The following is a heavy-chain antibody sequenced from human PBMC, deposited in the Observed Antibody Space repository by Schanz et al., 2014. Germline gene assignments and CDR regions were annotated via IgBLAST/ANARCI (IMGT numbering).Heavy chain of an antibody. J-gene: IGHJ4*02. D-gene: IGHD3-3*01. CDR2: ISVYNHNK. CDR3: ARDRRFFDRDDLYYFDS. V-gene: IGHV1-3*01. Sequence: QVHLVQSGAEVKRPGASVKVSCKAPEYSFTSYSMHWVRQAPGQRLEWMGWISVYNHNKEYDQKFQGRVTMTTDTSTSTAYMELRSLRSDDTAVYYCARDRRFFDRDDLYYFDSWGQGTLVTVSS. CDR1: EYSFTSYS.